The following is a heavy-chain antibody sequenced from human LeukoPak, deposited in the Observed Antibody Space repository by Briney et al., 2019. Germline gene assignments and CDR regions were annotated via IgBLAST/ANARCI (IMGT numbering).Heavy chain of an antibody. J-gene: IGHJ4*02. CDR1: GFTVSSNY. Sequence: GGSLRLSCAASGFTVSSNYMSWVRPAPGKGLEWVSVIYSGGSTYYADSVKGRFTISRDNPKNTLYLQMNSLRAEDTAVYYCARGYCTNGVCYNFDYWGQGTLVTVPS. D-gene: IGHD2-8*01. V-gene: IGHV3-53*01. CDR2: IYSGGST. CDR3: ARGYCTNGVCYNFDY.